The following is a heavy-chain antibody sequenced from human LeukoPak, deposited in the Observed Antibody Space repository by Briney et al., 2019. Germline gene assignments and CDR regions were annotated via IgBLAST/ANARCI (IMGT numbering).Heavy chain of an antibody. J-gene: IGHJ5*02. D-gene: IGHD6-13*01. V-gene: IGHV3-48*03. CDR3: ARAGSSWYNWFDP. CDR1: GFTFSSYE. Sequence: GGSLRLSCAASGFTFSSYEMNWVRQAPGKGLEWVSYISSSGSTIYYADSVKGRFTISRDNATDSLYLQMNSLRAEDTAVYYCARAGSSWYNWFDPWGQGTLVTVSS. CDR2: ISSSGSTI.